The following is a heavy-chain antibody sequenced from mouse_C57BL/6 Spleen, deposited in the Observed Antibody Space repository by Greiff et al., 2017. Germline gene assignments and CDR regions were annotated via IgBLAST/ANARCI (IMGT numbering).Heavy chain of an antibody. V-gene: IGHV1-9*01. CDR2: ILPGSGST. CDR1: GYTFTGYW. Sequence: QVQLQQSGAELMKPGASVKLSCKATGYTFTGYWIEWVKQRPGHGLEWIGEILPGSGSTNYTEKFKGKATFTADTSSNTAYMQLSSLTTEASAIYYCAEYDYGQDYWGQGTTLTVSS. J-gene: IGHJ2*01. D-gene: IGHD2-4*01. CDR3: AEYDYGQDY.